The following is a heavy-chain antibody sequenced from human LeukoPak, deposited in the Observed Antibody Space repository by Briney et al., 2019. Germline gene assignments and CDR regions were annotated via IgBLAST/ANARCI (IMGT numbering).Heavy chain of an antibody. CDR3: VRVKGTYFDF. CDR2: ISASGSNI. D-gene: IGHD1-1*01. CDR1: GFPFSSYS. V-gene: IGHV3-48*01. Sequence: GGSLRLSCAASGFPFSSYSMNWVRQAPGKGLEWVSYISASGSNIYHLDAVKGRFTVSRDNAMNSLFLQMNRPRAEDTAIYSCVRVKGTYFDFWGQGTLVTVSS. J-gene: IGHJ4*02.